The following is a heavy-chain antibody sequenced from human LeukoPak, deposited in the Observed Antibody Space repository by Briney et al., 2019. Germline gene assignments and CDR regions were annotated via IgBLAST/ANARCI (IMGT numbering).Heavy chain of an antibody. Sequence: GESLKISCKGSGYSFTSYWIGWVRQMPGKGLEWMGIIYPGDSDTRYSPSFQGQVTISADKSISTAYLQWSSLKASDIAMYYCARPGDFSSGSKGFQHWGQGTLVTVSS. D-gene: IGHD6-19*01. V-gene: IGHV5-51*01. CDR2: IYPGDSDT. J-gene: IGHJ1*01. CDR1: GYSFTSYW. CDR3: ARPGDFSSGSKGFQH.